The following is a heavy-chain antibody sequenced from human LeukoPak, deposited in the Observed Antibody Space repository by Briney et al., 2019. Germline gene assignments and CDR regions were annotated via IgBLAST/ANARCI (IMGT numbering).Heavy chain of an antibody. CDR3: ASQYTRKWYYFDY. D-gene: IGHD1-14*01. CDR1: GDSISSSSYY. CDR2: IYYSGST. J-gene: IGHJ4*02. V-gene: IGHV4-39*07. Sequence: SETLSLTCTVSGDSISSSSYYWGWIRQPPGKGLEWIGSIYYSGSTYYNPSLRSRVTISVDTSKNQFSLKVNSVTAADTAVYYCASQYTRKWYYFDYWGQGTLVTVSS.